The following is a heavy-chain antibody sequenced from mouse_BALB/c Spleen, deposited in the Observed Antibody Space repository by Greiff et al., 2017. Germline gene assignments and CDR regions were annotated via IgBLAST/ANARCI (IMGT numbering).Heavy chain of an antibody. Sequence: QVQLQQSGAELARPGASVKLSCKASGYTFTSYWMQWVKQRPGQGLEWIGAIYPGDGDTRYTQKFKGKATLTADKSSSTAYMQLSSLASEDSAVYYCARDYGNPYWGQGTLVTVSA. V-gene: IGHV1-87*01. D-gene: IGHD2-1*01. CDR3: ARDYGNPY. CDR1: GYTFTSYW. CDR2: IYPGDGDT. J-gene: IGHJ3*01.